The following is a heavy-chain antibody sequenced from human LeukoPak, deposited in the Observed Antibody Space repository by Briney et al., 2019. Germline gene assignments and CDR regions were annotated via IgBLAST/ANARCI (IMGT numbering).Heavy chain of an antibody. CDR2: MSPNSGDT. D-gene: IGHD7-27*01. CDR1: GYTLTDYY. V-gene: IGHV1-8*02. CDR3: ARGPPNWGYDY. Sequence: ASVKVSCKASGYTLTDYYMHWVRQATGQRPEWMGWMSPNSGDTGYAQKFQDRVTMTRNTSISTAYMELSSLRSDDTAVYYCARGPPNWGYDYWGPRTLVTVSS. J-gene: IGHJ4*02.